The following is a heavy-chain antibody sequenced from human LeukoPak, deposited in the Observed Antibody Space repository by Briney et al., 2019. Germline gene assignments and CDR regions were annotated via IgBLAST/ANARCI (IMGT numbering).Heavy chain of an antibody. CDR2: INHSGST. V-gene: IGHV4-34*01. CDR3: AGDYGDYYFDY. J-gene: IGHJ4*02. D-gene: IGHD4-17*01. CDR1: GGSFSGYY. Sequence: NPSETLSLTCAVYGGSFSGYYWSWIRQPPGKGLEWIGEINHSGSTNYNPSLKSRVTISVDTSKNQFSLKLSSVTAADTAVYFCAGDYGDYYFDYWGQGTLVTVSS.